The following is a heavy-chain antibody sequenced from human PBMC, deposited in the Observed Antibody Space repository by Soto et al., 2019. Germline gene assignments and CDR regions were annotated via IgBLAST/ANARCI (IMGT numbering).Heavy chain of an antibody. CDR2: IYPGDSDT. V-gene: IGHV5-51*01. D-gene: IGHD2-2*01. Sequence: PGESLKISCKGSGYSFTSYWIGWVRQMPGKGLEWMGIIYPGDSDTRYSPSFQGQVTISADKSISTAYLQWSSLKASDTAMYYCARHGDPSCSSTSCYRAPYYYYGMDVWGQGTTVTVSS. J-gene: IGHJ6*02. CDR3: ARHGDPSCSSTSCYRAPYYYYGMDV. CDR1: GYSFTSYW.